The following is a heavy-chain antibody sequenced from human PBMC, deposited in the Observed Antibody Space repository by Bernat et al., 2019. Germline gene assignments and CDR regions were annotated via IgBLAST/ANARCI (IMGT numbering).Heavy chain of an antibody. CDR2: IKKDGSEK. CDR3: ARSRFWTTGAYWYFDL. V-gene: IGHV3-7*03. Sequence: EVQLVESGGGLVQPGGSLRLSCAASGFTFSSYCMTWVRQAPGKGLEWVANIKKDGSEKYYVDSVKGRFTISRDNAKNSLYLQMNSLRAEDTAVYYFARSRFWTTGAYWYFDLGGRGTLVTVSS. CDR1: GFTFSSYC. J-gene: IGHJ2*01. D-gene: IGHD3/OR15-3a*01.